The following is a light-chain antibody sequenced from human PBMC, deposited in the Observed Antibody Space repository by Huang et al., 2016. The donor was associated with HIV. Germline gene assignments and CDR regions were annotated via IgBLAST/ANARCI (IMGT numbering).Light chain of an antibody. J-gene: IGKJ1*01. Sequence: DIQMTQSPPSLSASVGDRVTFTCRADQNIAKSLNWYKQKTGKAPKLLIYTASTLESGVPSRFSGSGSGSHFTLYITNLKPEDFATYYCQQSFTVRRTFG. CDR2: TAS. CDR1: QNIAKS. V-gene: IGKV1-39*01. CDR3: QQSFTVRRT.